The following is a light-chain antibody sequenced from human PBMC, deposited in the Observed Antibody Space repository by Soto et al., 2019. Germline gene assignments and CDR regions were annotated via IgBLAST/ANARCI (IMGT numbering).Light chain of an antibody. CDR1: QSVGNN. J-gene: IGKJ4*01. CDR3: QKYNSAPRT. V-gene: IGKV3-15*01. Sequence: EIVLTQSPATLSVSPGERATLSCRASQSVGNNFAWYQQKPGQAPRLLIFATSTRATGVPARFSGSGSGTEFTLTISSLQPEDVATYYCQKYNSAPRTFGGGTKVEIK. CDR2: ATS.